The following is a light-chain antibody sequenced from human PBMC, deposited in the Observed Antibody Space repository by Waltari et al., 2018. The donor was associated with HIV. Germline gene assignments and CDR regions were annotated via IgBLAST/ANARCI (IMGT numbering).Light chain of an antibody. V-gene: IGLV1-44*01. CDR3: ATWDDSLNGPV. CDR1: ISNIGSNP. Sequence: QSVLTQPPSASGTPGQRVTIPCSGSISNIGSNPVNWYQQLPGTAPNLLIYTTNQRPSGVPDRFSGSKSGASASLAISGLQSDDEADYYCATWDDSLNGPVFGGGTKLTVL. J-gene: IGLJ3*02. CDR2: TTN.